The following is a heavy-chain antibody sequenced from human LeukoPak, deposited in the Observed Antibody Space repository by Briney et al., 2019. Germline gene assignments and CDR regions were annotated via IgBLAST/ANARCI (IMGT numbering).Heavy chain of an antibody. J-gene: IGHJ4*02. CDR1: GFTVSSNY. CDR2: IYSGGST. V-gene: IGHV3-66*02. Sequence: GGSLRLSCAASGFTVSSNYMSWVRQAPEKGLEWVSVIYSGGSTYYADSVEGRFTISRDNSKNTLYLQMNSLRAEDTAVYYCAREGPTMVRGVIRKRNYYFDYWGQGTLVTVSS. D-gene: IGHD3-10*01. CDR3: AREGPTMVRGVIRKRNYYFDY.